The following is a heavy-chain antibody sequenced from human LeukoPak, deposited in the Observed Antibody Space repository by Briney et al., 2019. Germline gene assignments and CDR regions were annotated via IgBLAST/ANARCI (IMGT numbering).Heavy chain of an antibody. CDR3: ASLLTGDTLDFDY. CDR1: GGTFSSYA. Sequence: SVKVSCKASGGTFSSYAISWVRQAPGQGLEWMGGIIPIFGTANYAQKFQGRVTITADESTSTAYMELSSLRSEDTAVYYCASLLTGDTLDFDYWGQGTLVTVSS. D-gene: IGHD7-27*01. J-gene: IGHJ4*02. V-gene: IGHV1-69*13. CDR2: IIPIFGTA.